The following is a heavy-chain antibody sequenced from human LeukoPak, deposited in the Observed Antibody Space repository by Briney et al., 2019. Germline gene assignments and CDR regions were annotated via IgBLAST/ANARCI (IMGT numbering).Heavy chain of an antibody. J-gene: IGHJ4*02. CDR1: GFTFSSYG. Sequence: PGGSLRLSCAASGFTFSSYGMHWVRQAPGKGLEWVAFIRYDGSNKYYADSVKGRFTISRDNSKNTLYLQMNSLRAEDTAVYYCAKDSFFGVVIMVGLFDYWGQGTLVTVSS. V-gene: IGHV3-30*02. D-gene: IGHD3-3*01. CDR2: IRYDGSNK. CDR3: AKDSFFGVVIMVGLFDY.